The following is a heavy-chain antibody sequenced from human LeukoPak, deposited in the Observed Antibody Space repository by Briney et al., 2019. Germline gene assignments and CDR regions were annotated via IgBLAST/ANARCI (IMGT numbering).Heavy chain of an antibody. CDR1: GYSFTSYY. J-gene: IGHJ4*02. Sequence: ASVKVSCKASGYSFTSYYMNWVQQAPGQGLEWMGRINPSDGSTKYAQKFQGRVTTTSDTSTSTVYMELSSLRSEDTAVYYCARDREGYNLYYFDYWGQGTLVTVSS. D-gene: IGHD5-24*01. CDR2: INPSDGST. CDR3: ARDREGYNLYYFDY. V-gene: IGHV1-46*01.